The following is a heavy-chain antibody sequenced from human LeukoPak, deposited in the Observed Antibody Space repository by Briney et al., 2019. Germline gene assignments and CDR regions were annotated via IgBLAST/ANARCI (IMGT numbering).Heavy chain of an antibody. CDR3: ARDHNYAFDN. CDR1: GFPFSEYS. CDR2: AGIDSGST. Sequence: GGSLRLSCTASGFPFSEYSMNWVRQAPGKGLEWLSYAGIDSGSTKYADSVRGRFAISADKAKNSLYLQMNSLRVEDTAVYYCARDHNYAFDNWGQGTLVSVSS. J-gene: IGHJ4*02. V-gene: IGHV3-48*01. D-gene: IGHD1-1*01.